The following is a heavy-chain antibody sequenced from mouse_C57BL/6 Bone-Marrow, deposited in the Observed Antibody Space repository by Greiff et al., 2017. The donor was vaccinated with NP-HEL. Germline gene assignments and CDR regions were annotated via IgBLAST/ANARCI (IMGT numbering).Heavy chain of an antibody. J-gene: IGHJ2*01. CDR1: GYTFTSYW. CDR3: ARFYYGSSYPSFYYFDT. CDR2: IHPNSGST. D-gene: IGHD1-1*01. Sequence: QVQLQQPGAELVKPGASVKLSCKASGYTFTSYWMHWVKQRPGQGLEWIGMIHPNSGSTNYNEKFKSKATLTVDKSSSTAYMQLSSLTSEDSAVYYCARFYYGSSYPSFYYFDTWGQGTTLTVSS. V-gene: IGHV1-64*01.